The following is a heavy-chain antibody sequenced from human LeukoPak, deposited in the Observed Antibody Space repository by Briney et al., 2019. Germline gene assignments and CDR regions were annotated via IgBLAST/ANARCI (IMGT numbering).Heavy chain of an antibody. D-gene: IGHD6-19*01. V-gene: IGHV3-23*01. J-gene: IGHJ5*01. CDR3: AKPISGGLAVTADWFHP. CDR1: GFAFSFYA. CDR2: INANSGTT. Sequence: GGSLRLSCAASGFAFSFYAMSWVRQPPGKGLEWVSTINANSGTTSYAASVRGRFTISRDNSKNTLYLQVNTLRADDTATYYCAKPISGGLAVTADWFHPRGQGTLVVVSS.